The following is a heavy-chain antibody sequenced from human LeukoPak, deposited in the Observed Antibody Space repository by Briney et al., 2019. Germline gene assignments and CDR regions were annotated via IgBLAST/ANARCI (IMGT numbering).Heavy chain of an antibody. J-gene: IGHJ1*01. V-gene: IGHV3-33*01. CDR3: ARGDCYDSSGYSQYFQH. Sequence: GGSLRLSCAASGFTFSNYGMHWVRQAPGKGLEWVAVIWYDGSNKYYADSVKGRFTISRDNSKNTLYLQMNSLRAEDTAVYYCARGDCYDSSGYSQYFQHWGQGTLVTVSS. D-gene: IGHD3-22*01. CDR1: GFTFSNYG. CDR2: IWYDGSNK.